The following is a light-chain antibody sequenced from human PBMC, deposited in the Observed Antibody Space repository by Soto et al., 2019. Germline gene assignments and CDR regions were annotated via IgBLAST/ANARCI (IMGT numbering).Light chain of an antibody. V-gene: IGLV3-9*01. CDR3: QAWDSSTV. CDR1: NIGSKN. J-gene: IGLJ2*01. Sequence: SYELTQPLSVSVALGQTARITCGGNNIGSKNVHWYQQKPGQAPVLVIYRDSNRPSGIPERFSGSNSGNTATLTINRAQVGDEADYYCQAWDSSTVFGGGTKLTVL. CDR2: RDS.